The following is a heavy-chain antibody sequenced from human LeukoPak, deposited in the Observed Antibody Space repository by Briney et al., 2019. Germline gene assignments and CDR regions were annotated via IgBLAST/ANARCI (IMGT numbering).Heavy chain of an antibody. D-gene: IGHD6-13*01. CDR2: ISYDGSNK. V-gene: IGHV3-30*18. CDR1: GFTFSSYG. J-gene: IGHJ5*02. Sequence: GGSLRLSCAASGFTFSSYGMHWVRQAPGKGLEWVAVISYDGSNKYYADSVKGRFTISRDNSKNTLYLQMNSLRAEDTAVYYCAKTGGAIAAAANWFDPRGQGTLVTVSS. CDR3: AKTGGAIAAAANWFDP.